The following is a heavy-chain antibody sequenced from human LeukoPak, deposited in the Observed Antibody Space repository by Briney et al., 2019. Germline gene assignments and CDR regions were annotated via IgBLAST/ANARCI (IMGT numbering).Heavy chain of an antibody. CDR1: GYTFTGYY. CDR3: ARDDYDILTGYYKGLDY. CDR2: INPNSGGT. V-gene: IGHV1-2*02. D-gene: IGHD3-9*01. Sequence: ASVKDSFKASGYTFTGYYMHWVRQAPGQGLEWMGWINPNSGGTNYAQKFQGRVTMTRDTSISTAYMELSRLRSDDTAVYYCARDDYDILTGYYKGLDYWGQGTLVTVSS. J-gene: IGHJ4*02.